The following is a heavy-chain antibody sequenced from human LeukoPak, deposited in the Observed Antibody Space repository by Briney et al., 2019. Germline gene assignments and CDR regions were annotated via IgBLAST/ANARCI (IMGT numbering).Heavy chain of an antibody. J-gene: IGHJ5*02. CDR1: GFTVSSYS. Sequence: GGSLRLSCAASGFTVSSYSMNWVRQAPGKGLEWVSYISSSSSTIYYADSVKGRFTISRDNAKNSLYLQMNSLRAEDTAVYYCARDVYGSGKNWFDPWGQGTLVTVSS. CDR3: ARDVYGSGKNWFDP. CDR2: ISSSSSTI. V-gene: IGHV3-48*01. D-gene: IGHD3-10*01.